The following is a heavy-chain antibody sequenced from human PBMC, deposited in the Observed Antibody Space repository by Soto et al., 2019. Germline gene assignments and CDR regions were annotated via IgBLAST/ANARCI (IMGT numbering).Heavy chain of an antibody. CDR2: ISWNSGSI. D-gene: IGHD3-16*02. V-gene: IGHV3-9*01. J-gene: IGHJ4*02. CDR3: AKVNYDYIWGSYRKGYHFDY. Sequence: GGSLRLSCAASGFTFDDYAMHWVRQAPGRGLEWVSGISWNSGSIGYADSVKGRFTISRDNAKNSLYLQMNSLRAEDTALYYCAKVNYDYIWGSYRKGYHFDYWGQGTLVTVSS. CDR1: GFTFDDYA.